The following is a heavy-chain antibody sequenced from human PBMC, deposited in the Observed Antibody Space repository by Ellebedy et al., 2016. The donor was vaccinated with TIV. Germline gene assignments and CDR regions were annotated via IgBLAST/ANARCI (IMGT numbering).Heavy chain of an antibody. CDR3: ARDGAAARPAPPDY. Sequence: PGGSLRLSCAASGFTVSNNYMRWVRQAPGKGLEWVSLIYSGGSTYYADSVKGRFTISRANSKNTLYLQMNSLRVEDTDVYYCARDGAAARPAPPDYWGQGTLVIVSS. CDR1: GFTVSNNY. D-gene: IGHD6-6*01. J-gene: IGHJ4*02. CDR2: IYSGGST. V-gene: IGHV3-66*01.